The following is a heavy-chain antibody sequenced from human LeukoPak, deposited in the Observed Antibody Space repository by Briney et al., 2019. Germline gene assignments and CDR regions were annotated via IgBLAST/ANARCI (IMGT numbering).Heavy chain of an antibody. CDR1: GCSISSYY. J-gene: IGHJ5*02. Sequence: SETLSLTCTVSGCSISSYYWSWIRQPPGKGLEWIGYIYYSGSTNYNPSLKSRVTISVDTSKNQFSLKLSSVTAADTAVYYCARAIGSSRNEIVFDPWGQGTLVTVSS. CDR2: IYYSGST. CDR3: ARAIGSSRNEIVFDP. D-gene: IGHD6-13*01. V-gene: IGHV4-59*01.